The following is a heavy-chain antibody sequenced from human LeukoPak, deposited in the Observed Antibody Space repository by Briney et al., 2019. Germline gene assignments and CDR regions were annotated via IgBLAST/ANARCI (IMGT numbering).Heavy chain of an antibody. CDR1: GFTSTSYS. V-gene: IGHV3-21*01. CDR2: ISSSSSYI. Sequence: PGGSLRLSCAASGFTSTSYSMNWVRQAPGKGLEWVSSISSSSSYIYYADSVRGRFTISRDNAKNSLYLQMNSLRAEDTAMYYCARSVGNSNDYWGQGTLVTVSS. D-gene: IGHD4-23*01. CDR3: ARSVGNSNDY. J-gene: IGHJ4*02.